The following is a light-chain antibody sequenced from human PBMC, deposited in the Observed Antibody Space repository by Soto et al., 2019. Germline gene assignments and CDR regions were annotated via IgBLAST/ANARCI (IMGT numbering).Light chain of an antibody. Sequence: QPVLTQPPSASGTPGQRVTISCSGSSSNIGSNTVNWYQQLPGTAPKLLIYSNNQRPSGVPDRFSGSKSGTSASLAISGLQSDDEAAYYCAAWDASLNGYVFGTGTKVTVL. J-gene: IGLJ1*01. V-gene: IGLV1-44*01. CDR1: SSNIGSNT. CDR3: AAWDASLNGYV. CDR2: SNN.